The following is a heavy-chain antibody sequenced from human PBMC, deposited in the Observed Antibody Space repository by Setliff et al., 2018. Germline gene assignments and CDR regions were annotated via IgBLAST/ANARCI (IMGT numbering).Heavy chain of an antibody. V-gene: IGHV1-69*13. CDR2: IIPIFGTA. CDR3: ARALVPSSSGYYYYVMDG. Sequence: SVKVSCKASGGTFSSYAISWVRQAPGQGLEWMGRIIPIFGTANYAQKFQGRVTITADESTSTAYMELSSLRSEGTAVYYCARALVPSSSGYYYYVMDGWGQGTTVTVSS. CDR1: GGTFSSYA. J-gene: IGHJ6*02. D-gene: IGHD3-10*01.